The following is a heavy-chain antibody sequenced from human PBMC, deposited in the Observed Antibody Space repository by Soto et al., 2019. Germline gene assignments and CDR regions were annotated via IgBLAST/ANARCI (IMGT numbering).Heavy chain of an antibody. J-gene: IGHJ6*02. Sequence: QVQLVESGGGVVQPGRSLRLSCAASGFTFSSYGMHWVRQAPGKGLEWVAVIWYDGSNKYYADSVKGRFTISRDNSKNTLYLQMNSLRAEDTAVYYCAREQGIAVAGSTIYYYYGMDVWGQGTTVTVSS. CDR1: GFTFSSYG. D-gene: IGHD6-19*01. V-gene: IGHV3-33*01. CDR2: IWYDGSNK. CDR3: AREQGIAVAGSTIYYYYGMDV.